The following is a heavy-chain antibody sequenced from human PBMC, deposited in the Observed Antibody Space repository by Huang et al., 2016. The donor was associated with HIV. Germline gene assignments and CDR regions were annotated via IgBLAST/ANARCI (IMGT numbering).Heavy chain of an antibody. CDR2: VNHGGST. J-gene: IGHJ2*01. V-gene: IGHV4-34*01. D-gene: IGHD6-19*01. Sequence: QVQLYQWGAGPLRPSETLSLTCGVAGGSFHGYYWYWLRQSPGGGLEWIGEVNHGGSTKYNPSLKSRVTISVDTSKIQFSLNLTSVTATDTADYYCATSRSGSGWFLDIWGRGTLVSVS. CDR3: ATSRSGSGWFLDI. CDR1: GGSFHGYY.